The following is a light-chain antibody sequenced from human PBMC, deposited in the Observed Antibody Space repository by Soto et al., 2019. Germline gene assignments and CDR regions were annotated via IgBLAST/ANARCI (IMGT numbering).Light chain of an antibody. CDR3: AAWDDSLNGYV. CDR2: SND. Sequence: QSVLTQPPSASGTPGQRVTISCSGSTSNIGSNTISWYQQLPGTAPKLLIFSNDQRPLGVPDRVSGSTSGTSASLAISGLQSEDEADYYCAAWDDSLNGYVFGTGTKLTVL. V-gene: IGLV1-44*01. J-gene: IGLJ1*01. CDR1: TSNIGSNT.